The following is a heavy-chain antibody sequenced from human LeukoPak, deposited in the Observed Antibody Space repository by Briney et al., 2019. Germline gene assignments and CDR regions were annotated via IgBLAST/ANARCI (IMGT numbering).Heavy chain of an antibody. CDR2: ISYDGSNK. CDR1: GFTFSNYA. V-gene: IGHV3-30-3*01. J-gene: IGHJ4*02. CDR3: AGERMERALDY. Sequence: GRSLKLSCAASGFTFSNYAMHWVRQAPGKGLEWVALISYDGSNKYYADSVKGRFTISRDNSKNTLYLQMNSLRAEDTAVYYCAGERMERALDYWGQGTLVTVSS. D-gene: IGHD1-26*01.